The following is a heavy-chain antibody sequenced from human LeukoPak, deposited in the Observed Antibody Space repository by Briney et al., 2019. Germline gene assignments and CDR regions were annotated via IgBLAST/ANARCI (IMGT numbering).Heavy chain of an antibody. CDR2: IYYSGST. D-gene: IGHD5-24*01. CDR1: GGSFSGYY. Sequence: SETLSLTCAVYGGSFSGYYWSWIRQPPGKGLEWIGYIYYSGSTNYNSSLKSRVTISVDTSKNQFSLKLSSVTAADTAVYHCARGGFRDGYNSGFDYWGQGTLVTVSS. CDR3: ARGGFRDGYNSGFDY. J-gene: IGHJ4*02. V-gene: IGHV4-59*01.